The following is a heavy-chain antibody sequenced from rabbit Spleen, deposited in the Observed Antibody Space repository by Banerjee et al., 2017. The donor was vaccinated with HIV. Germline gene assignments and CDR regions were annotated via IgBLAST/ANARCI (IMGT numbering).Heavy chain of an antibody. CDR3: ARDLAAWNSGSYAFTL. D-gene: IGHD1-1*01. V-gene: IGHV1S47*01. Sequence: EESGGGLVKPEGSLTLTCKVSGFDFSSDAMCWVRQAPGKGPEWIACIYNGDGTTYSASWVNGRFTISKTSSTTVTLQMTSLTGADTATYFCARDLAAWNSGSYAFTLWGPGTLVTVS. J-gene: IGHJ4*01. CDR2: IYNGDGTT. CDR1: GFDFSSDA.